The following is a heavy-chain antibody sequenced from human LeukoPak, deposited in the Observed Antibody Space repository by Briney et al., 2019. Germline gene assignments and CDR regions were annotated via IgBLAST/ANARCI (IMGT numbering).Heavy chain of an antibody. V-gene: IGHV3-23*01. D-gene: IGHD2-8*01. J-gene: IGHJ2*01. CDR1: GFTFSTYA. CDR3: AKDLRIRAGVPEYCGDRTLVSVSPGSVYAPKSIDL. CDR2: ISGGGGFT. Sequence: GGSLRLSCAASGFTFSTYAMSWVRQAPGKGLEWVSPISGGGGFTYYSDSVKGRFTISRDNSKNTLCLQMNSLRAEDTAVYYCAKDLRIRAGVPEYCGDRTLVSVSPGSVYAPKSIDL.